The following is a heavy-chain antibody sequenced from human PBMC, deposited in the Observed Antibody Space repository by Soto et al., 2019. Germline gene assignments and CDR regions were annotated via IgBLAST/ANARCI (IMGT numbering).Heavy chain of an antibody. CDR1: GYTFTSYC. V-gene: IGHV1-46*01. CDR2: INPSGGST. D-gene: IGHD3-22*01. CDR3: ARDRSYYDSSGSYGMDV. Sequence: ASVKVSCKASGYTFTSYCMHWVRQAPGRGLEWMGIINPSGGSTSYAQKFQGRVTMTRDTSTSTVYMELSSLRSEDTAVYYCARDRSYYDSSGSYGMDVWGQGTTVTVSS. J-gene: IGHJ6*02.